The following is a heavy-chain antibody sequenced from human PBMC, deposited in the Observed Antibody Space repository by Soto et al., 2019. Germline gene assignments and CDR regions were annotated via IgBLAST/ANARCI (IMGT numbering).Heavy chain of an antibody. D-gene: IGHD3-10*01. Sequence: SGPTLVNPTQTLTLTCTFSGFSLSTSGVGVGWIRQPPGKALEWLALIYWDDDKRYSPSLKSRLTITKNTSKNQLVLTMTNIDPVDTATYYCANSRDYYGSGPYPHWFDPWGQGTLVTVSS. CDR1: GFSLSTSGVG. J-gene: IGHJ5*02. CDR3: ANSRDYYGSGPYPHWFDP. CDR2: IYWDDDK. V-gene: IGHV2-5*02.